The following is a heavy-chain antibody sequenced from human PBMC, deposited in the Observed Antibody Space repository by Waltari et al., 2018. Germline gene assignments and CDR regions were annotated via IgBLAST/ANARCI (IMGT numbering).Heavy chain of an antibody. CDR2: IYTSGST. CDR3: ARESKGPGRYYYYGMDV. CDR1: GGSISSGSYY. Sequence: QVQLQESGPGLVKPSQTLSLTCTVSGGSISSGSYYWSWIRQPAGKGLEWIGYIYTSGSTNYNPSLKSRVTISVDTSKNQFSLKLSSVTAADTAVYYCARESKGPGRYYYYGMDVWGQGTTVTVSS. V-gene: IGHV4-61*09. J-gene: IGHJ6*02.